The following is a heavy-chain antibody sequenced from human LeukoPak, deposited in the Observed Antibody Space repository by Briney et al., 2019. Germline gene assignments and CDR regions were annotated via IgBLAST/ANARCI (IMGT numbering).Heavy chain of an antibody. J-gene: IGHJ4*02. Sequence: SETLSLTCTVSGGSIRSSSYYWGWIRQPPGKGLEWIGSIYYSGRTYYNPSLKSRVTISVDTSKNQFSLKLSSVTAADTAVYYCARQPEFLRDFDYWGQGTLVTVSS. D-gene: IGHD1-14*01. V-gene: IGHV4-39*01. CDR3: ARQPEFLRDFDY. CDR2: IYYSGRT. CDR1: GGSIRSSSYY.